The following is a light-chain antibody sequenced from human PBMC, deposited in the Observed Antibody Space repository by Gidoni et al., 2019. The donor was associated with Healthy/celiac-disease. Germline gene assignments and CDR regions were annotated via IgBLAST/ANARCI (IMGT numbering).Light chain of an antibody. CDR3: QQYGSSPALT. CDR1: QSVSSSY. Sequence: EIVLTPSPATLSLSPGERATLSCRPSQSVSSSYLACYQQKPGQAPRLLIYGASSRATGIPDRFSGGRSGTDFTLTISRLEPEDFAVYYCQQYGSSPALTFGGGTKVEIK. CDR2: GAS. V-gene: IGKV3-20*01. J-gene: IGKJ4*01.